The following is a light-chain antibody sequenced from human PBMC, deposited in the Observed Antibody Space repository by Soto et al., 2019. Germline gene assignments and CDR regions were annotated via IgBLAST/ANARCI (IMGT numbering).Light chain of an antibody. V-gene: IGKV3-15*01. J-gene: IGKJ1*01. Sequence: DIEITQSRGPLSVSPGERATLYCRSSQSVSSSLAWYQQKPGQAPRLLIYGAFTRATGIPARFSGSGSGTDFTLTISSLQSEDFAVYYCQQYNNWPPWPFGQGTKVEIK. CDR2: GAF. CDR3: QQYNNWPPWP. CDR1: QSVSSS.